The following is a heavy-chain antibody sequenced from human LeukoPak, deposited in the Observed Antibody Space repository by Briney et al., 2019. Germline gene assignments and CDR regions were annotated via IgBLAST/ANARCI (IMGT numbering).Heavy chain of an antibody. J-gene: IGHJ3*02. V-gene: IGHV3-15*01. CDR3: TTGYYYDSSGYYFVDI. Sequence: GGSLRLSCAASGFTFSNAWMSWVRQAPGKGLEWVGRIKSKTDGGTTDYAAPVKGRFTISRDDSKNTLYLQMNSLKTEDTAVYYCTTGYYYDSSGYYFVDIWGQGTMVTVSS. CDR1: GFTFSNAW. CDR2: IKSKTDGGTT. D-gene: IGHD3-22*01.